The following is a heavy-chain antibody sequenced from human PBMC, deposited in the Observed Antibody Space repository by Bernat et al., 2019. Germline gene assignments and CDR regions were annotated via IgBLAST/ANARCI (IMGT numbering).Heavy chain of an antibody. Sequence: EVQLVESGGGLVQPGGSLRLSCAASGFTFSSYWMSWVRQAPGKGLERVANIKQDGSEKSYVDSVTGRFTITRENDKNSLYLQKNSLRAEDTAVYYCARDPLRRYYDSSGSRPYFDYWGEGTLVTVSS. CDR3: ARDPLRRYYDSSGSRPYFDY. D-gene: IGHD3-22*01. V-gene: IGHV3-7*01. CDR1: GFTFSSYW. CDR2: IKQDGSEK. J-gene: IGHJ4*02.